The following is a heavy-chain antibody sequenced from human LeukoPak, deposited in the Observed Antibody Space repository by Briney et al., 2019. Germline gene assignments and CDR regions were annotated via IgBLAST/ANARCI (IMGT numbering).Heavy chain of an antibody. CDR1: GYTLTELS. D-gene: IGHD4-23*01. CDR2: IIPIFGTA. J-gene: IGHJ4*02. CDR3: AAKYDYGGNSLNY. V-gene: IGHV1-69*13. Sequence: GASVKVSCKVSGYTLTELSMHWVRQAPGQGLEWMGGIIPIFGTANYAQKFQGRVTITADESTSTAYMELSSLRSEDTAVYYCAAKYDYGGNSLNYWGQGTLVTVSS.